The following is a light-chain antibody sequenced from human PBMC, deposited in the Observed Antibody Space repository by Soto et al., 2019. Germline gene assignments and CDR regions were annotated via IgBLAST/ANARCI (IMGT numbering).Light chain of an antibody. J-gene: IGKJ4*02. V-gene: IGKV1-39*01. CDR3: QQRFSTTQCSFVGGTPQLT. Sequence: DIPMTQSPSSLSASVGDTVTITCRASQTISVYLNWYQQIPGKAPKLIIYTESTLQTGVPSRFSGSGSGTDFTLTIMSMQPEEFGTYYCQQRFSTTQCSFVGGTPQLTVAGGTRVQIK. CDR1: QTISVY. CDR2: TES.